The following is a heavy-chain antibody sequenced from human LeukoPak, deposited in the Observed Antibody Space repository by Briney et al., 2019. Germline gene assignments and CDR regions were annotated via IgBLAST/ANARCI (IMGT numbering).Heavy chain of an antibody. J-gene: IGHJ4*02. V-gene: IGHV4-39*01. Sequence: SETLSLTCTVSGASINSNSHYWGWIRQPPGKGLEWIGSIYYSGSTYYNPSLKSRVTISVDTSKNQFSLKLSSVTAADTAVYYCARQPPVGYFDYWGQGTLVTVSS. CDR1: GASINSNSHY. D-gene: IGHD1-26*01. CDR3: ARQPPVGYFDY. CDR2: IYYSGST.